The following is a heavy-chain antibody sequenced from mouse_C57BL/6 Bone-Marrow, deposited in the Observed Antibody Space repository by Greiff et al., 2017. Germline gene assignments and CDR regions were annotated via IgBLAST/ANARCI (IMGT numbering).Heavy chain of an antibody. D-gene: IGHD1-1*01. CDR3: ARRHYYGTFDYFDY. CDR2: INPNNGGT. Sequence: EVKLLESGPELVKPGASVKIPCKASGYTFTDYNMAWVKQSHGKSLEWIGDINPNNGGTIYNQKFKGKATLTVDKSSSTAYMELRSLTSEDTAVYYCARRHYYGTFDYFDYWGQGTTLTVSS. J-gene: IGHJ2*01. CDR1: GYTFTDYN. V-gene: IGHV1-18*01.